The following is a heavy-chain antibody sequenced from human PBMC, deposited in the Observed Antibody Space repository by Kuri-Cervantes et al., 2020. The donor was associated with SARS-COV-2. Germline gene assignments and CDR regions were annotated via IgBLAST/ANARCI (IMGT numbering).Heavy chain of an antibody. CDR3: AAGSQLGVGY. Sequence: ASVKVSCKASGYTFTSYDINWVRQATGQGLEWMGIINPSGGSTSYAQKFQGRVTITADESTSTAYMELSSLRSEDTAVYYCAAGSQLGVGYWGQGTLVTVSS. J-gene: IGHJ4*02. V-gene: IGHV1-46*01. CDR2: INPSGGST. D-gene: IGHD6-6*01. CDR1: GYTFTSYD.